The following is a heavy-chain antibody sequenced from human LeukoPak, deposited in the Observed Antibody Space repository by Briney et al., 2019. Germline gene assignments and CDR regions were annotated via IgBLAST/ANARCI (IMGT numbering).Heavy chain of an antibody. J-gene: IGHJ1*01. D-gene: IGHD5-24*01. CDR1: GGTFSSYA. Sequence: SVKVSCKASGGTFSSYAISWVRQAPGQGLGWMGGIIPIFGTANYAQKFQGRVTITTDESTSTAYMELSSLRSEDTAVYYCAGAGSRDGHIKPQYFQHWGQGTLVTVSS. V-gene: IGHV1-69*05. CDR3: AGAGSRDGHIKPQYFQH. CDR2: IIPIFGTA.